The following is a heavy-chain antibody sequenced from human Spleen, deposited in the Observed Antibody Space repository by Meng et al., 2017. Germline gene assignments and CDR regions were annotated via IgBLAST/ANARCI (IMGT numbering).Heavy chain of an antibody. J-gene: IGHJ4*02. CDR1: GGSFSGYY. V-gene: IGHV4-34*01. D-gene: IGHD4-11*01. Sequence: QVQLQESGPGLETCSETLSLTCAVYGGSFSGYYWSWIRQPPGKGLEWIGEINHSGSTNYNPSLKSRVTISVDTSQNNLSLKLSSVTAADSAVYYCARGPTTMAHDFDYWGQGTLVTVSS. CDR3: ARGPTTMAHDFDY. CDR2: INHSGST.